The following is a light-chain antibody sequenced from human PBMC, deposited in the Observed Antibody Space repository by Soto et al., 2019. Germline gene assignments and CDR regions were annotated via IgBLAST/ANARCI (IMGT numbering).Light chain of an antibody. Sequence: QSALTQPASVSGSPGQSITISCTGTSSDVGSYNLVSWYQQHPGKAPKLIICESSKRPSGVSNRFSGSKSGNTASLTISGLQAEDEADYFCNSYGGTNNYVVFGGGTKLTVL. CDR3: NSYGGTNNYVV. V-gene: IGLV2-23*01. CDR2: ESS. CDR1: SSDVGSYNL. J-gene: IGLJ2*01.